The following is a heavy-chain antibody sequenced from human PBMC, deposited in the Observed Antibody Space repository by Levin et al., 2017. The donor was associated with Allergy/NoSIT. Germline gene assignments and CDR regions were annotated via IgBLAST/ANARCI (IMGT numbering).Heavy chain of an antibody. D-gene: IGHD1-26*01. V-gene: IGHV4-34*01. Sequence: SQTLSLTCAVSGGSLRGYYCSWIRHSPGKGLEWLGEINHSGITNYNPSLKSRVTVSLDTSKNQFSLKLTSVTAADTAVYYCARHDSGDFYRYWFFDLWGRGTLVTVSS. CDR3: ARHDSGDFYRYWFFDL. CDR1: GGSLRGYY. CDR2: INHSGIT. J-gene: IGHJ2*01.